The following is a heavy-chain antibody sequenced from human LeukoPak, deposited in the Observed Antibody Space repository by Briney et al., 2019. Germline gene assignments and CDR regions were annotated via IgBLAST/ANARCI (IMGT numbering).Heavy chain of an antibody. Sequence: GGSLRLSCAASGFTFSNYGVHWVRQAPGKGLEWVSAISGSGGSTYYADSVKGRFTISRDNSKNTLYLQMNSLRAEDTAVYYCAGNGSDFDWLLHDYWGQGTLVTVSS. CDR1: GFTFSNYG. CDR2: ISGSGGST. CDR3: AGNGSDFDWLLHDY. J-gene: IGHJ4*02. D-gene: IGHD3-9*01. V-gene: IGHV3-23*01.